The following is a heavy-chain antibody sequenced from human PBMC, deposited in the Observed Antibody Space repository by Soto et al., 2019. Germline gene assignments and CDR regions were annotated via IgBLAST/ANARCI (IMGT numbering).Heavy chain of an antibody. J-gene: IGHJ6*03. CDR3: ARESGGATATLDYYYFYMDV. CDR2: INPNSVRT. Sequence: QVRLVQSGAEVKKPGASVTVSCKASGYTFSDYYLPWVRQAPGQGPEGMGWINPNSVRTRFAQNFKGRVTMTRDTSVRTAFMELNWLKSDDTAVYYCARESGGATATLDYYYFYMDVWGKGTTVTVSS. CDR1: GYTFSDYY. D-gene: IGHD5-12*01. V-gene: IGHV1-2*02.